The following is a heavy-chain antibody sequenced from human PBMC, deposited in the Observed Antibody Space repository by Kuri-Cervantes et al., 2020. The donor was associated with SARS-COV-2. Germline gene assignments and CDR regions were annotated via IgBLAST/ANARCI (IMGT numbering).Heavy chain of an antibody. CDR2: ISAYNGYT. CDR1: GYTFTNYA. CDR3: AREDLGYFSSTSCYSKDSYYGMDV. D-gene: IGHD2-2*02. V-gene: IGHV1-18*01. Sequence: ASVKVSCKSSGYTFTNYAISWVRQAPGQGLEWMGWISAYNGYTNYAQKFQGRVTMTTDTSTNTAYMELRSLRSDDTAVYYCAREDLGYFSSTSCYSKDSYYGMDVWGQGTTVTVSS. J-gene: IGHJ6*02.